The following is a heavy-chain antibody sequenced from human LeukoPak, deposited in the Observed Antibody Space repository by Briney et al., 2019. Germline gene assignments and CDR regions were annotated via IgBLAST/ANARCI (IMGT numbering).Heavy chain of an antibody. CDR2: ISGSGGST. Sequence: GGSLRLSCAASGFTFSSYAMSWVRQAPGKGLEWVSAISGSGGSTYYADSVKGRFTISRDNSKNTLYLQMNNLRAEDTAVYYCPKTWLSSCYDYWGQGTLVTVSS. J-gene: IGHJ4*02. V-gene: IGHV3-23*01. CDR3: PKTWLSSCYDY. D-gene: IGHD2-2*01. CDR1: GFTFSSYA.